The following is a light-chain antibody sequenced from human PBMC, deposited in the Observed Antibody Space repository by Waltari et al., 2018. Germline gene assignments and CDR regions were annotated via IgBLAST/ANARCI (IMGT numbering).Light chain of an antibody. V-gene: IGLV2-14*01. CDR2: DVS. CDR1: SNDVAGSNS. Sequence: QSALTQPASVSVSPGQSVTLFCTGPSNDVAGSNSVSWYQEHPGQTPRVSIYDVSDRPSGVSDRFSGSKSGNTASLTISGLQAEDEADYYCSSQSSNNVVLFGGGTKLTVL. J-gene: IGLJ2*01. CDR3: SSQSSNNVVL.